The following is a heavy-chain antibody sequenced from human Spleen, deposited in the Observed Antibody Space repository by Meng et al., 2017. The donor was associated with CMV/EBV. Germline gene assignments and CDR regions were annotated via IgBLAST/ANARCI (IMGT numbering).Heavy chain of an antibody. J-gene: IGHJ4*02. D-gene: IGHD1-26*01. CDR3: ARESSGPGELLYYFDY. CDR2: IIPILGIA. V-gene: IGHV1-69*10. CDR1: GGTFSSYA. Sequence: SGGTFSSYAISWVRQAPGQGLEWMGGIIPILGIANYAQKFQGRVTITADKSTSTAYMELSSLRSEDTAVYYCARESSGPGELLYYFDYWGQGTLVTVSS.